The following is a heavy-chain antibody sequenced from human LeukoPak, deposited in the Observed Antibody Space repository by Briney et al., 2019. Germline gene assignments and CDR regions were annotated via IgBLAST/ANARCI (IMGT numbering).Heavy chain of an antibody. CDR3: AKHMRATTTNSFFGLDV. Sequence: PGGSLSLSCAATGFTFKDYGMDWVRQPPGEGLEWGSSINWNGGGTDYTDSVKGRFTISRDNAKNSLYLQLSSLRPEDTALYYCAKHMRATTTNSFFGLDVWGQGTTVTVSS. J-gene: IGHJ6*02. CDR1: GFTFKDYG. V-gene: IGHV3-20*04. CDR2: INWNGGGT. D-gene: IGHD1-26*01.